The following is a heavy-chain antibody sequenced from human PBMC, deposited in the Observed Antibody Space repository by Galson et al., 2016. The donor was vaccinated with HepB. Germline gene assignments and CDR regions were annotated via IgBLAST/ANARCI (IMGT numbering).Heavy chain of an antibody. CDR1: GFSINTGYY. D-gene: IGHD3-9*01. CDR3: ARLTGHDSYDPYGVDV. CDR2: VFHSGTT. J-gene: IGHJ6*02. Sequence: SETLSLTCTVSGFSINTGYYWGWVRQPPVRGLEWVGSVFHSGTTHYNPSLEDRVTLLVDTSQNQFSLKLRSVTAADTGVYYCARLTGHDSYDPYGVDVWGQGTAVIVSS. V-gene: IGHV4-38-2*02.